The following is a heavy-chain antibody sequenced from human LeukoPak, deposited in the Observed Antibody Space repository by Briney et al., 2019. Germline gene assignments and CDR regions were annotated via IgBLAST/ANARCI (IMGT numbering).Heavy chain of an antibody. V-gene: IGHV1-2*02. CDR1: GYSFSGYY. Sequence: GASVKVSCKASGYSFSGYYMHWVRQAPGQGLEWMGWINPNSGGTNYAQKFQGRVTMTRDTSISTAYMELSRLRSDDTAVYYCASLGGGYGESGGDYWGQGTLVTVSS. CDR3: ASLGGGYGESGGDY. D-gene: IGHD4-17*01. CDR2: INPNSGGT. J-gene: IGHJ4*02.